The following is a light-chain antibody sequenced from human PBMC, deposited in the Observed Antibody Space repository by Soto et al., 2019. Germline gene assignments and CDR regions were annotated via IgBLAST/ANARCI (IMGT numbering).Light chain of an antibody. CDR3: QQRSYPIT. CDR2: DAT. Sequence: GLTHSLDALSLYAGESATLSCRASQSLGRYLAWYQQKPGQAPRLLIYDATHRATGIPVRFSGSGSDSDFTLTISSLEPEDFAVYSCQQRSYPITFGQGTRLEI. CDR1: QSLGRY. J-gene: IGKJ5*01. V-gene: IGKV3-11*01.